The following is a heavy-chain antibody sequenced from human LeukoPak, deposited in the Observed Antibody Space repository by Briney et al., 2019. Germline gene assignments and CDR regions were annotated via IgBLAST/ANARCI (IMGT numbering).Heavy chain of an antibody. J-gene: IGHJ3*02. D-gene: IGHD3-16*01. CDR1: GFTFSNYW. Sequence: GGSLRLSCAASGFTFSNYWMHWVRQAPGKGLVWVSRIKSDGSSTNYADSVKGRFTISRDNAKNTLYLQMNSLRAEDTAVYYCARVGAATYAFDIWDQGTMVTVSS. CDR2: IKSDGSST. CDR3: ARVGAATYAFDI. V-gene: IGHV3-74*01.